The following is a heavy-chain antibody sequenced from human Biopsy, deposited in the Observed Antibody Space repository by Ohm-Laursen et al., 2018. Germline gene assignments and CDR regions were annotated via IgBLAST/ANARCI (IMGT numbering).Heavy chain of an antibody. CDR1: GASVKTSGYF. CDR3: ARHGVYGDLRMDY. CDR2: ISYNERT. J-gene: IGHJ4*02. D-gene: IGHD4-17*01. V-gene: IGHV4-39*01. Sequence: GTLSLTCSVSGASVKTSGYFWAWIRQRPGKGLEWIGYISYNERTHDNPSLTSRVTISVDTSKNQFSLKLYSLTAADTAVYYCARHGVYGDLRMDYWGQGTLVTVSS.